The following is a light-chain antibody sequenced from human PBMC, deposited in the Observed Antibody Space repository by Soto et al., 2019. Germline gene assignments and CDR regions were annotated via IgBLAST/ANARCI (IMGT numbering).Light chain of an antibody. CDR3: MQGTHWPPA. J-gene: IGKJ1*01. Sequence: DVVMTQSPLSLPVPLGQPASISCRSSQSLVNSDGNTYLNWFQQRPGQSPRRLIYKVSNRDSGVPDRFSGSGSGTDFTLKISRVEAEDVGVYYCMQGTHWPPAFGQGTKVEIK. CDR1: QSLVNSDGNTY. V-gene: IGKV2-30*01. CDR2: KVS.